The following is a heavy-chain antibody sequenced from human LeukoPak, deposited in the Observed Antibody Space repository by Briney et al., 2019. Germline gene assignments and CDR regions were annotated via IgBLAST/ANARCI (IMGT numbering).Heavy chain of an antibody. V-gene: IGHV4-59*08. Sequence: SETLSLTCTVSAGSISSHHWSWIRQPPGKGLEWIGYIYYSGSTNYKPSLKSRVTISVDTSKNQFSLKLTSVTAADTAVYYCARHLDIAASGTFDYWGQGTLVTVSS. D-gene: IGHD6-13*01. CDR1: AGSISSHH. CDR3: ARHLDIAASGTFDY. CDR2: IYYSGST. J-gene: IGHJ4*02.